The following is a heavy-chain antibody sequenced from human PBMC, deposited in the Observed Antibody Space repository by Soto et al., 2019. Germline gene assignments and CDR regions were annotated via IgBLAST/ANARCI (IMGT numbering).Heavy chain of an antibody. CDR3: ASGGSSSWYGPYYYGMDV. CDR2: ISSSSSYT. J-gene: IGHJ6*02. Sequence: KPGGSLRLSCAASGFTLSDYYMSWIRQAPGKGLEWVSYISSSSSYTNYADSVKGRFTISRDNAKNSLYLQMNNLRAEDTAVYYCASGGSSSWYGPYYYGMDVWGQGTTVTVSS. D-gene: IGHD6-13*01. V-gene: IGHV3-11*06. CDR1: GFTLSDYY.